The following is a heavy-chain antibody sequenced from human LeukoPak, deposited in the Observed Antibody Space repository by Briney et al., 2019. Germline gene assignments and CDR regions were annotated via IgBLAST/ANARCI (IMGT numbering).Heavy chain of an antibody. CDR1: GGTFSSYA. Sequence: GASVKVSCKASGGTFSSYAISWVRQAPGQGLEWMGGIIPIFGTANYAQKFQGRVTITADESTSTAYMELNSLRAEDTAVYYCARALNLLDPVTLDYWGQGTLVTVSS. J-gene: IGHJ4*02. D-gene: IGHD1-1*01. V-gene: IGHV1-69*13. CDR2: IIPIFGTA. CDR3: ARALNLLDPVTLDY.